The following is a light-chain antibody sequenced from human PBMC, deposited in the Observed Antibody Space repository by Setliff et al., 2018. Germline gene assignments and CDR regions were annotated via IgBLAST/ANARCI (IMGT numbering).Light chain of an antibody. CDR1: GSDVGGYDY. CDR2: DVI. CDR3: SSYTSSSTGDV. Sequence: QSALTQPASVSGSPGQTIILSCTGTGSDVGGYDYISWYQLHPGKVPKLMIYDVINRPSGVSNRFSGSKSGNTASLTISGLQAEDEADYYCSSYTSSSTGDVFGTGTKVTVL. V-gene: IGLV2-14*03. J-gene: IGLJ1*01.